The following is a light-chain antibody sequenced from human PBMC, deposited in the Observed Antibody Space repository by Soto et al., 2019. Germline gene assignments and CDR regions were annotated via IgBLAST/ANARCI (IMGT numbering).Light chain of an antibody. J-gene: IGLJ2*01. CDR3: SSYTSSSTLVV. Sequence: QYALTQPASVSGSPGQSITISCTGTSSDVGGYNYVSWYQQHPGKAPKLMIYEVSNRPSGVSNRCSGSKSGNTASLTISRLQAEDEADYYSSSYTSSSTLVVFGGGTKLTVL. CDR1: SSDVGGYNY. V-gene: IGLV2-14*01. CDR2: EVS.